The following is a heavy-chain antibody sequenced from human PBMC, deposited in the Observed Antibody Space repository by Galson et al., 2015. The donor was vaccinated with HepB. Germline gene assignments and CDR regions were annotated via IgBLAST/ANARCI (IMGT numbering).Heavy chain of an antibody. D-gene: IGHD2-15*01. CDR1: GFTLSSYS. CDR3: ARGGRYCSGGSCYSY. J-gene: IGHJ4*02. V-gene: IGHV3-48*01. Sequence: SLRLSCAASGFTLSSYSMNWVRQAPGKGLEWVSYISSSSSTIYYADSVKGRFTISRDNAKNSLYLQMNSLRGEDTAVYYCARGGRYCSGGSCYSYWGQGTLVTVSS. CDR2: ISSSSSTI.